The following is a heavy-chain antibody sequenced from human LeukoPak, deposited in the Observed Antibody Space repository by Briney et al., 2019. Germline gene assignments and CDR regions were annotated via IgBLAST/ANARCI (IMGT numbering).Heavy chain of an antibody. D-gene: IGHD5-18*01. Sequence: GGSLRLSCAASGFTFSNAWMSWVRQAPGKGLEWVGRIKSKTGGGTTDYAAPVKGRFTISRDDSKNTLYLQMNSLKTEDTAVYYCTTSRLPGGYSYGHFDYWGQGTLVTVSS. CDR3: TTSRLPGGYSYGHFDY. CDR1: GFTFSNAW. CDR2: IKSKTGGGTT. V-gene: IGHV3-15*01. J-gene: IGHJ4*02.